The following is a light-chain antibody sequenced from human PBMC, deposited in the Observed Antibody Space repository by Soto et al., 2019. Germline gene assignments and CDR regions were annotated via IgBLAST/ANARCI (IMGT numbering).Light chain of an antibody. J-gene: IGLJ1*01. Sequence: QSVLTQRPSVSGAPGQRVTISCTGSSSNIGAGYDVHWYQQLPGTAPKLLIYGNSNRPSGVPDRFSGSKSGTSASLAITGLQAEDEADYYCQSYDSRLSAYVFGSGTKLTVL. CDR1: SSNIGAGYD. V-gene: IGLV1-40*01. CDR3: QSYDSRLSAYV. CDR2: GNS.